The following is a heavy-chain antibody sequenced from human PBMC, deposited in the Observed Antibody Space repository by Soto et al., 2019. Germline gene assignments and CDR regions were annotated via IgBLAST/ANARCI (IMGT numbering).Heavy chain of an antibody. V-gene: IGHV1-3*01. CDR2: INAGNGNT. J-gene: IGHJ4*02. CDR3: ASSTDYGDDAFDY. Sequence: GASVKVSCKGSGYTFTSYAMHWVRQAPGQRLEWMGWINAGNGNTKYSQKFQGRVTITRDTSASTAYMELSSLRSEDTAVYYCASSTDYGDDAFDYWGQGTLVTVSS. D-gene: IGHD4-17*01. CDR1: GYTFTSYA.